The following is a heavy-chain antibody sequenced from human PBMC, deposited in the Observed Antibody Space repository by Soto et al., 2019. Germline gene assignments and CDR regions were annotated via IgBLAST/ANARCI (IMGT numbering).Heavy chain of an antibody. CDR2: IYYSGST. CDR1: GGSISSYY. Sequence: QVQLQASGPGLVTPSETLSFTCTGSGGSISSYYWSWIRQPPGKGLEWIGYIYYSGSTNYNPSLTSRVSIPAYRVKNQFSRNLSSETAAHAAVYFWAGRHYGSNLFDYWGQGTLVTVSA. J-gene: IGHJ4*02. V-gene: IGHV4-59*08. D-gene: IGHD4-17*01. CDR3: AGRHYGSNLFDY.